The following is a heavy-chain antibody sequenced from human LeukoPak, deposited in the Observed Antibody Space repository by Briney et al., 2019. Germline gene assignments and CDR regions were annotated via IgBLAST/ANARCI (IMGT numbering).Heavy chain of an antibody. J-gene: IGHJ4*02. Sequence: QPGGSLRLSCAASGFTFSSYSMNWVRQAPGKGLEWVSYISSSSSTIYYADSVKGRFTISRDNAKNSLYLQMNSLRAEDTAVYYCARGRYSSSNFADYWGQGTLVTVSS. D-gene: IGHD6-6*01. CDR2: ISSSSSTI. CDR3: ARGRYSSSNFADY. V-gene: IGHV3-48*04. CDR1: GFTFSSYS.